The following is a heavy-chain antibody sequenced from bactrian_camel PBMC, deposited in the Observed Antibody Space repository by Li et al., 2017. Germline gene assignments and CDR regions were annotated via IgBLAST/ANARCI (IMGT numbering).Heavy chain of an antibody. V-gene: IGHV3S67*01. Sequence: QLVESGGGSVQAGGSLTLSCTASGFTYTTYCMAWFRQAPGKERERVARIIKGVTTLYHDSVKGRFTISKDNAKNTLYLDMNSLTTEDSALYTCAAGLPYVCSEGRWRQSSDFGYWGRGTQVTVS. CDR1: GFTYTTYC. CDR3: AAGLPYVCSEGRWRQSSDFGY. CDR2: IIKGVTT. J-gene: IGHJ6*01. D-gene: IGHD7*01.